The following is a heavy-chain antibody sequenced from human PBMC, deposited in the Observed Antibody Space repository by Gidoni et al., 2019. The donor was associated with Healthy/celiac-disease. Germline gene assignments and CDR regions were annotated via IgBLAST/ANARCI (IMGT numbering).Heavy chain of an antibody. V-gene: IGHV1-18*01. Sequence: QVQLVQSGAEVKKPGVSVKVACKASGYTFTSYGISAYNGNTNYAQKLQGRVTMTTDTSTSAAYMELRSLRSDDTAVYYCARTGLMYSSSWYESGGLDYWGQGTLVTVSS. D-gene: IGHD6-13*01. CDR3: ARTGLMYSSSWYESGGLDY. CDR1: GYTFTSYG. CDR2: AYNGNT. J-gene: IGHJ4*02.